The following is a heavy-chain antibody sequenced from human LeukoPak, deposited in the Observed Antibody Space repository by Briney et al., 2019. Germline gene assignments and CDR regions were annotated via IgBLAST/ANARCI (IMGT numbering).Heavy chain of an antibody. Sequence: PSETLSLTCTVSGGSISSSSYYWGWIRQPPGKGLEWIGSIYYSGSTYYNPSLKSRVTISVDTSKNQFSLKLSSVTAAATAVSYRARRASIFGVVTRMYYFDYWGQGTLVTVSS. CDR3: ARRASIFGVVTRMYYFDY. D-gene: IGHD3-3*01. CDR2: IYYSGST. V-gene: IGHV4-39*01. CDR1: GGSISSSSYY. J-gene: IGHJ4*02.